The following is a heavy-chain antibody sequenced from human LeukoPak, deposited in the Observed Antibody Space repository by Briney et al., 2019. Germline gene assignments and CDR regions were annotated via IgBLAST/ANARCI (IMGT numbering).Heavy chain of an antibody. CDR2: IKSDGSTT. CDR3: ARGKYYDVVTGYSHFDY. D-gene: IGHD3-9*01. J-gene: IGHJ4*02. V-gene: IGHV3-74*01. CDR1: GFTLSSYW. Sequence: GGSLRLSCAASGFTLSSYWMHWVRQAPGKGLVWVSRIKSDGSTTNYAEFVKGRFTVSRDNAKNTLYLQMNSLRAEDTAVYYCARGKYYDVVTGYSHFDYWGRGTLVTVSS.